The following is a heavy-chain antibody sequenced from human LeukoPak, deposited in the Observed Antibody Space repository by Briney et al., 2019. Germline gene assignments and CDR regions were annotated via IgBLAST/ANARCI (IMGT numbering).Heavy chain of an antibody. CDR2: IYHSGST. J-gene: IGHJ4*02. D-gene: IGHD6-13*01. V-gene: IGHV4-30-2*01. CDR1: GGSISSGGYS. CDR3: ARGGYSSSWYRDYFDY. Sequence: SQTLSLTCAVSGGSISSGGYSWSWIRQPPGKGLEWIGYIYHSGSTYYNPSLKSRVTISVDRSKNQFSLKLSSVTAADTAVYYCARGGYSSSWYRDYFDYWGQGPLVTVSS.